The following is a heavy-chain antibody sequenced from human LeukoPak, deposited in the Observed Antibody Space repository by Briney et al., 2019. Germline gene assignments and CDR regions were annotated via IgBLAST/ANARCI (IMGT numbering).Heavy chain of an antibody. V-gene: IGHV3-11*01. CDR2: ISSSGSTI. CDR3: TRGRYYDSSGYAIDY. Sequence: GGSLRLSCAASGFTFSDYYMSWIRQAPGKGLEWVSYISSSGSTIYYADSVKGRFTISRDNAKNSLYLQMNSLRAEDTAVYYCTRGRYYDSSGYAIDYWGQGTLVTVTS. D-gene: IGHD3-22*01. J-gene: IGHJ4*02. CDR1: GFTFSDYY.